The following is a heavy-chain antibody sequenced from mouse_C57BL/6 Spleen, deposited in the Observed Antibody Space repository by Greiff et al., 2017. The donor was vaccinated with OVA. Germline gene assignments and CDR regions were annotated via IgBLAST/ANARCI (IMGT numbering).Heavy chain of an antibody. D-gene: IGHD4-1*01. J-gene: IGHJ4*01. CDR2: LYPGSGST. CDR3: ARGGLTGTWYAMDY. CDR1: GYTFTSYW. Sequence: QVQLKQPGAELVKPGASVKTSCKASGYTFTSYWITWVKQRPGQGLEWIGDLYPGSGSTNYNEKFKSKATLTVDTSSSTAYMQLSSLTSEDSAVYYCARGGLTGTWYAMDYWGQGTSVTVSS. V-gene: IGHV1-55*01.